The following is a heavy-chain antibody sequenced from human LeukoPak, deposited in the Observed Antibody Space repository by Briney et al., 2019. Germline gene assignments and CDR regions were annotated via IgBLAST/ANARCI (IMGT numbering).Heavy chain of an antibody. V-gene: IGHV4-39*07. J-gene: IGHJ5*02. Sequence: SETLSLTCTVSGGSISSSSCYRGWIRQSPGKGLEWIGSIYYSGSTYYNPSLKSRVTISVDTSKNQFSLNLNSVTAADTAVYYCARAAAPGISGWFDPWGQGTLVTVSS. CDR1: GGSISSSSCY. CDR3: ARAAAPGISGWFDP. CDR2: IYYSGST. D-gene: IGHD6-13*01.